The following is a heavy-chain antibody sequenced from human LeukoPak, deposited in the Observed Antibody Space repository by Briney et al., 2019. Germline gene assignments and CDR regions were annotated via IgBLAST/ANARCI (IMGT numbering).Heavy chain of an antibody. J-gene: IGHJ4*02. CDR3: ARDGSWSSISYSDY. CDR1: GYTFTGYY. CDR2: INPNSGDT. D-gene: IGHD2-2*01. V-gene: IGHV1-2*02. Sequence: ASVKVSCKAPGYTFTGYYMHWVRQAPGQGLEWMGWINPNSGDTKYEQRFQGRVTMTRDTSISTAYMELTRLRSDDAAVYFCARDGSWSSISYSDYWGQGTLVTVSS.